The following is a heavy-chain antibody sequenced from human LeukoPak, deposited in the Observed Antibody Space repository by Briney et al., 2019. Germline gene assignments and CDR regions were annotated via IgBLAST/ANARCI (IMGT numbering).Heavy chain of an antibody. Sequence: SETLSLTCAVYGGSFSGYYWSWIRQPPGKGLEWIGEINHSGSTNYNPPLKSRVTISVDTSKNQFSLKLSSVTAADTAVYYCARVTRGYSGHDQFDYWGQGTLVTVSS. CDR2: INHSGST. CDR3: ARVTRGYSGHDQFDY. CDR1: GGSFSGYY. V-gene: IGHV4-34*01. J-gene: IGHJ4*02. D-gene: IGHD5-12*01.